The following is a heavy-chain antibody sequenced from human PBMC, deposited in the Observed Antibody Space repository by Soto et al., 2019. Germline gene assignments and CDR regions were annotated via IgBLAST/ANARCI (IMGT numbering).Heavy chain of an antibody. J-gene: IGHJ4*02. Sequence: GGSLRLSCAASGFTFSSYGMHWVRQAPGKGLEWVAVIWYDGSNKYYADSVKGRFTISRDNSKNTLYLQMNSLRAEDTAVYYCAREEYSSSFIDYWGQGTLVTVSS. CDR2: IWYDGSNK. CDR1: GFTFSSYG. D-gene: IGHD6-6*01. CDR3: AREEYSSSFIDY. V-gene: IGHV3-33*01.